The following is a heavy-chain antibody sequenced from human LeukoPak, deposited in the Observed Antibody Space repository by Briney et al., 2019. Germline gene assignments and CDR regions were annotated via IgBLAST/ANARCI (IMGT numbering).Heavy chain of an antibody. CDR3: ARDFQEGGDYHAFDI. D-gene: IGHD4-17*01. CDR1: GFTFSSYA. V-gene: IGHV3-23*01. J-gene: IGHJ3*02. Sequence: GGSLRLSCAASGFTFSSYAMSWVRQAPGKGLEWVSTVSGSGGSTYYAESVKGRFTISRDNAKNSLYLQMNSLRAEDTAVYYCARDFQEGGDYHAFDIWGQGTKVTVSS. CDR2: VSGSGGST.